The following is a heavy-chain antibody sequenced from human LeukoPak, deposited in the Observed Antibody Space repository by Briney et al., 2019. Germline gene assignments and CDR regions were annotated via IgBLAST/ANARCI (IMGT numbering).Heavy chain of an antibody. CDR3: AELGITMIGGV. CDR2: ISSSGSTI. CDR1: GFNFNSYG. V-gene: IGHV3-48*03. J-gene: IGHJ6*03. D-gene: IGHD3-10*02. Sequence: PGGSLRLSCAASGFNFNSYGMHCVRQAPGKGLEWVSYISSSGSTIYYADSVKGRFTISRDNAKNSLYLQMNSLRAEDKAVYYCAELGITMIGGVWGKGTTVTISS.